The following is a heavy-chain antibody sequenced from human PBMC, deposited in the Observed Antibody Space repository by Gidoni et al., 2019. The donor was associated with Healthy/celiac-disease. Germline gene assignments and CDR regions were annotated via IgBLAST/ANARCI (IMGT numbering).Heavy chain of an antibody. J-gene: IGHJ4*02. CDR3: AIVGIAAAGPISPYDY. D-gene: IGHD6-13*01. CDR2: ISSSSSYI. CDR1: GFTFSSYS. Sequence: EVQLVESVGGLVKPGGSLRLSCAASGFTFSSYSMNWVRQAPGKGLEWVSSISSSSSYIYYADSVKGRFTISRDNAKNSLYLQMNSLRAEDTAVYYCAIVGIAAAGPISPYDYWGQGTLVTVSS. V-gene: IGHV3-21*01.